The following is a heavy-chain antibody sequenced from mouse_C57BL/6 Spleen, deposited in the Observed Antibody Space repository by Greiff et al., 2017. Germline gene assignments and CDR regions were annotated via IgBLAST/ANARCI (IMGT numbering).Heavy chain of an antibody. V-gene: IGHV1-26*01. CDR2: INPNNGGT. CDR1: GYTFTDYY. D-gene: IGHD1-1*01. CDR3: AREGLITTVVHAMDY. Sequence: EVQLQQSGPELVKPGASVKISCKASGYTFTDYYMNWVKQSHGKSLEWIGDINPNNGGTSYNQKFKGKATLTVDKSSSTAYMELRSLTSEDSAVYYCAREGLITTVVHAMDYWGQGTSVTVSS. J-gene: IGHJ4*01.